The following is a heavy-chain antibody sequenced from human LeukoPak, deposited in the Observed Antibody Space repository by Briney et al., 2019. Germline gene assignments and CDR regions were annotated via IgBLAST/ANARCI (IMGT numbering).Heavy chain of an antibody. J-gene: IGHJ5*02. V-gene: IGHV4-34*01. CDR2: INHSGST. CDR1: GGSFSGYY. Sequence: PSETPSLTCAVYGGSFSGYYWSWLRQPPGKGLEWIGEINHSGSTNYNPSLKSRVTISVDTSKNQFSLKLSSVTAADTAVYYCARVITIFGGPNWFDPWGQGTLVTVSS. CDR3: ARVITIFGGPNWFDP. D-gene: IGHD3-3*01.